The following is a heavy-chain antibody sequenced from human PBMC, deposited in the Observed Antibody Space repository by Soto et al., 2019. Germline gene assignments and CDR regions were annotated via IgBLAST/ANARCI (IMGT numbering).Heavy chain of an antibody. V-gene: IGHV4-59*01. J-gene: IGHJ4*02. Sequence: SETLSLTCTVSGGSISSYYWSWIRQPPGKGLEWIGYIYYSGSTSYNPSLKSRVTISVDTSKNQFSLKLSSVTAAGTAVYYFARGNSYDILTGFFRSYYFDYWGQGTLVTVSS. CDR2: IYYSGST. CDR3: ARGNSYDILTGFFRSYYFDY. CDR1: GGSISSYY. D-gene: IGHD3-9*01.